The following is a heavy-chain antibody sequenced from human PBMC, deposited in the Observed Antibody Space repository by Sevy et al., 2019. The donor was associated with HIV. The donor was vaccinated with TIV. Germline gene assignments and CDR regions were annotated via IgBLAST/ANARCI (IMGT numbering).Heavy chain of an antibody. J-gene: IGHJ4*02. V-gene: IGHV4-59*08. CDR2: IYYNGHI. CDR1: GGSITSLY. D-gene: IGHD1-26*01. CDR3: AGENAWGRGYS. Sequence: SETLSLTCTVSGGSITSLYWNWIRQPPGKGLEWIANIYYNGHINYNRSLKSLVTLSLDTSKNQFSLRLSSVTVADTAMYYCAGENAWGRGYSWGQGTLVTVSS.